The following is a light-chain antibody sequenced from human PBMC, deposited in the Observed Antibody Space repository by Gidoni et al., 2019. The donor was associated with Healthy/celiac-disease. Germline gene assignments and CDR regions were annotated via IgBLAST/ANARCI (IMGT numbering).Light chain of an antibody. CDR3: QQYGSSPECT. Sequence: EIVLTQSPGTLSLSPGERATLSCRASQSVRSSYLAWYQQKPGQAPRLLIYGASSRATGIPDRFSGSGSGTDFTLTISRLEPEDFAVYYCQQYGSSPECTFGQETKLEIK. J-gene: IGKJ2*02. CDR2: GAS. V-gene: IGKV3-20*01. CDR1: QSVRSSY.